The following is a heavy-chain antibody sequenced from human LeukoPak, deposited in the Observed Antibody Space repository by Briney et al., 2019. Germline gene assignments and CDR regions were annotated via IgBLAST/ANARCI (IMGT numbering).Heavy chain of an antibody. V-gene: IGHV3-23*01. Sequence: GGSLRLSCAASGFTFNSYAMSWVRQAPGKGLEWVSAISGSGGSTYYADSVRGRFTISRDNSKNTLYLQMNSLGAEGTAVYYCAKGGLGVTMVRGAWFDPWGQGTLVTVSS. J-gene: IGHJ5*02. CDR1: GFTFNSYA. D-gene: IGHD3-10*01. CDR3: AKGGLGVTMVRGAWFDP. CDR2: ISGSGGST.